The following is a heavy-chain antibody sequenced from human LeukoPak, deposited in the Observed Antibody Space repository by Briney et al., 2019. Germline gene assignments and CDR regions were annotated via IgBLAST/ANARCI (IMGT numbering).Heavy chain of an antibody. Sequence: ASVTISCKTSGYTFTSYSINWVRQAPGQGPEWMGVISPTGSSTDYAQKFQGRVTVTRDTSTRTVHIELTSLTSEDTAIYSCARDQVYSTSWYRFDNWGQGTLVTVAS. D-gene: IGHD6-13*01. J-gene: IGHJ5*02. CDR1: GYTFTSYS. CDR2: ISPTGSST. V-gene: IGHV1-46*01. CDR3: ARDQVYSTSWYRFDN.